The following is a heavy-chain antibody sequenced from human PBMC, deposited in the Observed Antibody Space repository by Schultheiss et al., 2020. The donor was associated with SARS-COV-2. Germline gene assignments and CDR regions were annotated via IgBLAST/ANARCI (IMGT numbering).Heavy chain of an antibody. Sequence: GGSLRLSCAASGFTFSDYYMSWIRQAPGKGLEWVSYISNSGSTIYYADSVKGRFTISRDNAKNSLYLQMNSLRAEDTAVYYCTRDRRDGYNWDYYYYMDVWGKGTTVTVSS. CDR2: ISNSGSTI. V-gene: IGHV3-11*01. CDR3: TRDRRDGYNWDYYYYMDV. D-gene: IGHD5-24*01. CDR1: GFTFSDYY. J-gene: IGHJ6*03.